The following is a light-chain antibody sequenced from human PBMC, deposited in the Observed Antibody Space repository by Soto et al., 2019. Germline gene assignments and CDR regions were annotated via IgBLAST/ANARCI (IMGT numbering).Light chain of an antibody. V-gene: IGLV1-51*01. CDR3: GTWDSSLSAAV. CDR1: SSNIGNNY. CDR2: DNN. Sequence: QSALTQPPSVSASPGQKVTISCSGSSSNIGNNYVSWYQQLPGTAPKLLIYDNNKRPSGIPDRFSGSKSGTSATLGITGLQTGDEADYYCGTWDSSLSAAVFGGGTQLTV. J-gene: IGLJ7*01.